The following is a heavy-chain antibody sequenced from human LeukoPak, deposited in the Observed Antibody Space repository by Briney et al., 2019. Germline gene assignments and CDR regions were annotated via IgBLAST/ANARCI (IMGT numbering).Heavy chain of an antibody. J-gene: IGHJ4*02. CDR1: GYTFTSYD. Sequence: ASVKVSCKASGYTFTSYDVHWVRQATGQGLEWMGWLNPNSGNTGYSQKFQGRVTMTRNTSITTAYMELSSLSSEDTALYYCARKDYFGSGIYFFDYWGQGALVTVSS. CDR3: ARKDYFGSGIYFFDY. CDR2: LNPNSGNT. D-gene: IGHD3-10*01. V-gene: IGHV1-8*01.